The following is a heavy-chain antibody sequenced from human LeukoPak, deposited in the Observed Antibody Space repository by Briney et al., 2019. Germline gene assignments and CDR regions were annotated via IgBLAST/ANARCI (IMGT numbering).Heavy chain of an antibody. J-gene: IGHJ4*02. Sequence: GASVKVSCKASNYTFTSFGIGWVRQAPGQGLEYMGWISTDSGHTNYVQKLQGRVTMTTDTSTSTAYMELRSLTSDDTAVYYCARRSGTFTDFDSWGQGTLVTVSS. CDR3: ARRSGTFTDFDS. D-gene: IGHD1-26*01. V-gene: IGHV1-18*01. CDR2: ISTDSGHT. CDR1: NYTFTSFG.